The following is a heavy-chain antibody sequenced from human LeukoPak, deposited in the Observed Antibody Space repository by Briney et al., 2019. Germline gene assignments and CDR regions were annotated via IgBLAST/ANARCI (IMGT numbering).Heavy chain of an antibody. D-gene: IGHD3-10*01. Sequence: SETLSLTCAVSSGSINSSNWWSWVRQPPGKGLEWIGEIYPSGSTNYNPSLKSRVTISVDTSKNQFSLKLSSVTAADTAVYYCARLETMVRGVKNFDYWGQGTLVTVSS. CDR3: ARLETMVRGVKNFDY. V-gene: IGHV4-4*02. J-gene: IGHJ4*02. CDR2: IYPSGST. CDR1: SGSINSSNW.